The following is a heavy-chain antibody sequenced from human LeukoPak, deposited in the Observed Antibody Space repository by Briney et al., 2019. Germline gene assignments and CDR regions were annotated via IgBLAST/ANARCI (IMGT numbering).Heavy chain of an antibody. J-gene: IGHJ4*02. Sequence: ASVKVSCKASGYTFTTYFMNWVRQAPGQGLEWMGWIDTNTGNPTYAQGFTGRFVFSLDTSVSTAYLQISSLEAEDTAFYYCTRDQRQISFDYWGQGTLVTVSS. CDR2: IDTNTGNP. CDR3: TRDQRQISFDY. V-gene: IGHV7-4-1*02. D-gene: IGHD3-3*01. CDR1: GYTFTTYF.